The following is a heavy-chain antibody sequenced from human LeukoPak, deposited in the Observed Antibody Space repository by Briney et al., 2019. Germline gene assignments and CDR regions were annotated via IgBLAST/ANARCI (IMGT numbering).Heavy chain of an antibody. J-gene: IGHJ4*02. CDR3: ARGPLINSRGRHAHFDF. CDR2: INPNSGDT. D-gene: IGHD3-22*01. CDR1: GYVFTSYY. V-gene: IGHV1-2*02. Sequence: SVKVSCKASGYVFTSYYIQWVRQAPGQGLECMGWINPNSGDTHFARNFQDTVTMTRDTSITTVYMSLTRLTSADTAVYYCARGPLINSRGRHAHFDFWGQGTGVTVSS.